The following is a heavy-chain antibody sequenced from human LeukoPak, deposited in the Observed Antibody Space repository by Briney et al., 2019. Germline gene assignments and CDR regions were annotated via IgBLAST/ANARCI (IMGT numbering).Heavy chain of an antibody. CDR3: AREASSGAYNDY. CDR2: ITPYNGNT. J-gene: IGHJ4*02. V-gene: IGHV1-18*01. D-gene: IGHD1-26*01. Sequence: ASVKVSCMTSGYTFTNYDITWIRQAPGQGLEWMGYITPYNGNTNYAQKLQGRLTMTTDTSTSTVNMELRSLRSDDTAVYYCAREASSGAYNDYWGQGTLVTVSS. CDR1: GYTFTNYD.